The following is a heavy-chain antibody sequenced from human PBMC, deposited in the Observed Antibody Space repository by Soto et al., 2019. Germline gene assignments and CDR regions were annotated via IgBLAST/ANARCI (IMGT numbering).Heavy chain of an antibody. CDR1: GLTFGDHY. V-gene: IGHV3-72*01. D-gene: IGHD1-26*01. CDR3: SIWEGA. J-gene: IGHJ5*02. Sequence: EVQLVESGGGLVQPGGSLTLSCAVSGLTFGDHYMEWVRQAPGKGLEWVARSRNKAKSYSTDFAASVKGRFNISRDESKNTLNLQMNSLMTEDTAVYYCSIWEGAWGQGTLVTVSS. CDR2: SRNKAKSYST.